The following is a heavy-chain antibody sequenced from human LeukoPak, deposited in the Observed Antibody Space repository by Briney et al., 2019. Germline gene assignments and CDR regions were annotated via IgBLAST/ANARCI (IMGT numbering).Heavy chain of an antibody. J-gene: IGHJ4*01. D-gene: IGHD6-6*01. CDR1: GASVSSST. V-gene: IGHV4-4*07. CDR3: ARENVATIAARSLDY. Sequence: SETLSLTCSVSGASVSSSTWSWIRQPAGKGLEWIGRIQTSGNTNYNPSLKSRVTMSVDTSRNNFSLNLSSVTAADTAVYYCARENVATIAARSLDYWGQGTLVIVSS. CDR2: IQTSGNT.